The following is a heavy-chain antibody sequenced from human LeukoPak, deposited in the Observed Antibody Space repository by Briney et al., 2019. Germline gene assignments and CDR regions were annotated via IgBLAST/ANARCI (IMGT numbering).Heavy chain of an antibody. CDR2: IIPIFGTA. V-gene: IGHV1-69*05. D-gene: IGHD6-13*01. Sequence: SVKVSCKASGGTFSSYAISWVRQAPGQGLEWMGGIIPIFGTANYAQKFQGRVKITTDESTSTAYMELSSLRSEDTAVYYCARLAEVAAARDYWGQGTLVTVSS. CDR1: GGTFSSYA. CDR3: ARLAEVAAARDY. J-gene: IGHJ4*02.